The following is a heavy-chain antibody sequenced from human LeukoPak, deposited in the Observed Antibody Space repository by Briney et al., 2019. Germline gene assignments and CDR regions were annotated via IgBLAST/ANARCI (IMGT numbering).Heavy chain of an antibody. J-gene: IGHJ2*01. CDR3: AKDGYGGNSYWYFDL. CDR1: GFTFSSYA. D-gene: IGHD4-23*01. Sequence: PGGSLRLSCAASGFTFSSYAMSWVRQAPGKGLEWVSGISDRGGSTYYADSVKGRFTIFRDNSKNTLYLQMNSLRAEDTAVYYCAKDGYGGNSYWYFDLWGRGTLVTVSS. CDR2: ISDRGGST. V-gene: IGHV3-23*01.